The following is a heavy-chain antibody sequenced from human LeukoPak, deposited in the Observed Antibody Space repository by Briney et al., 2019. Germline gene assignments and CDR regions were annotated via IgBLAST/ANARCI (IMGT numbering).Heavy chain of an antibody. CDR1: GDSVSSGSYY. D-gene: IGHD3-10*01. CDR3: ARIGDYFDY. J-gene: IGHJ4*02. Sequence: SETLSLTCTVSGDSVSSGSYYWSWIRQPPGKGLEWIGEINHSGSTNYNPSLKSRVTISVDTSKNQFSLKLSSVTAADTAVYYCARIGDYFDYWGQGTLVTVSS. CDR2: INHSGST. V-gene: IGHV4-39*07.